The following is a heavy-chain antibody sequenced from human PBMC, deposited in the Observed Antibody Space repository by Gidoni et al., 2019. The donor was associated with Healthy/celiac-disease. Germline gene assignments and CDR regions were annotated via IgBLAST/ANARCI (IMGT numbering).Heavy chain of an antibody. D-gene: IGHD6-19*01. CDR1: GFTFSSYS. Sequence: EVQLVESGGGLVKPGGSLRLSCAASGFTFSSYSMNWVRQAPGKGLEWVSSISSSSSYIYYADSVKGRFTISRDNAKNSLYLQMNSLRAEDTAVYYCARDSVYALSSGWYTDYWGQGTLVTVSS. CDR2: ISSSSSYI. V-gene: IGHV3-21*01. J-gene: IGHJ4*02. CDR3: ARDSVYALSSGWYTDY.